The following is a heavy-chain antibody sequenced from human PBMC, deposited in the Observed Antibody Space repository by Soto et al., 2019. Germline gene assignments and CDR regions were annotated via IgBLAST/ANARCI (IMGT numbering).Heavy chain of an antibody. V-gene: IGHV1-69*01. CDR1: GGSFNSDA. CDR2: IIPISGTT. J-gene: IGHJ6*02. D-gene: IGHD4-17*01. CDR3: ARGDFGDYQSYYDGMAV. Sequence: QVQLVQSGAEVKKPGSSVKVSCKASGGSFNSDAINWVRQAPGQGLEWMGGIIPISGTTNYAQKLQGRVTTTAEESTGRAYMDVSSLRSEDTAIYYCARGDFGDYQSYYDGMAVWGQGATVTVSS.